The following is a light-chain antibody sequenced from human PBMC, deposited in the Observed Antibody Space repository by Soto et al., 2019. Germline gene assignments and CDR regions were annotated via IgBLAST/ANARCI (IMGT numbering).Light chain of an antibody. CDR1: QSFSSTY. CDR2: GAS. J-gene: IGKJ5*01. CDR3: QQYSSSPIT. Sequence: EIVLTQSPGTRSLSPGERATLSCRASQSFSSTYLAWYQQKPGQAPRLLIYGASSRATGIPDRFSGGGSGTDFSLTISRLDPEDFAVYYCQQYSSSPITFGQGTRLEIK. V-gene: IGKV3-20*01.